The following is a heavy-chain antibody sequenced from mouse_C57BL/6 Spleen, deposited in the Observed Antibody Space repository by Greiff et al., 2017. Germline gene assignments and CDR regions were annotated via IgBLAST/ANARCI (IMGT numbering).Heavy chain of an antibody. CDR2: INPSSGYT. CDR3: ARGYGSSHWYFDV. CDR1: GYTFTSYT. J-gene: IGHJ1*03. V-gene: IGHV1-4*01. Sequence: VQLQQSGAELARPGASVKMSCKASGYTFTSYTMHWVKQRPGQGLEWIGYINPSSGYTKYNQKFKDKATLTAAKSSSTAYMQLSSLTSEDSAVYYCARGYGSSHWYFDVWGTGTTVTVSS. D-gene: IGHD1-1*01.